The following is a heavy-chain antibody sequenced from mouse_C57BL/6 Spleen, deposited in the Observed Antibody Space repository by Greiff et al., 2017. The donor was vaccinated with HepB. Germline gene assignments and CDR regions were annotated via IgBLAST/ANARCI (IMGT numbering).Heavy chain of an antibody. V-gene: IGHV1-53*01. CDR1: GYTFTSYW. Sequence: VQLQQPGTELVKPGDSVKLSCKASGYTFTSYWMHWVKQRPGQGLEWIGNINPSNGGTNYNEKFKSKATLTVDKSSSTAYMQLSSLTSEDSAVYYCARQGYSNYVYFDYWGQGTTLTVSS. CDR3: ARQGYSNYVYFDY. D-gene: IGHD2-5*01. CDR2: INPSNGGT. J-gene: IGHJ2*01.